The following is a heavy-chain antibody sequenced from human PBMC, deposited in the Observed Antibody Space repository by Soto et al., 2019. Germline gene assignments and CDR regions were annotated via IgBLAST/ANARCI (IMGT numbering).Heavy chain of an antibody. CDR2: ISKSSTTI. CDR3: ARDQPNFYYYGMDV. Sequence: PGGSLRLSCIASGFTLSTYSMTWVRQAPGKGLEWLSYISKSSTTINYADSVKGRFTISRDNAKNSVYLEMSSLRDEGSAVYYCARDQPNFYYYGMDVWGQGTTVTVYS. CDR1: GFTLSTYS. J-gene: IGHJ6*02. V-gene: IGHV3-48*02.